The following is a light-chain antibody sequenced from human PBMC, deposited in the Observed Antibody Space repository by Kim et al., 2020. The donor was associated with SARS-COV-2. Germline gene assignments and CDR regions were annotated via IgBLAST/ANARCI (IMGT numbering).Light chain of an antibody. Sequence: GRSITISCTGTSSDVGGYNYVSWYQQHPGNAPKLMIYDVSNRPSGVSNRFSGSKSGNTASLTISGLQAEDEADYYCSSYTSSSTRVFGGGTKVTVL. CDR3: SSYTSSSTRV. J-gene: IGLJ3*02. CDR2: DVS. CDR1: SSDVGGYNY. V-gene: IGLV2-14*03.